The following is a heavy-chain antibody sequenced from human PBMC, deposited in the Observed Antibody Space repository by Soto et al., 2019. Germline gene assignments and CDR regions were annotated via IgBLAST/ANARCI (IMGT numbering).Heavy chain of an antibody. CDR3: ARGRSYTWTF. Sequence: QVQVQQWGAGLLKPSETLSLTCAVYGGSFNDYWWSWIRQSPGGGLEWIGEIFQSVTTNYNPSLKSRVTMSIDSSKRQVSLKLTSVTAADTAIYSCARGRSYTWTFGGQGSLVAVSS. D-gene: IGHD3-3*01. J-gene: IGHJ4*02. CDR1: GGSFNDYW. V-gene: IGHV4-34*02. CDR2: IFQSVTT.